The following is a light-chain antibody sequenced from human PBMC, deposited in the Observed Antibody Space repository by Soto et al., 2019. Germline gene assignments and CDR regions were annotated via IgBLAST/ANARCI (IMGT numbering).Light chain of an antibody. J-gene: IGKJ1*01. CDR2: GAS. CDR1: QSVSSN. V-gene: IGKV3-15*01. CDR3: QQYNNWPPWT. Sequence: EVVMTQSPGTLSVSPGKRVTLSCRASQSVSSNLAWYQQKPGQAPRLLIYGASTRATGIPARFSGSGSGTEFTLTISSLQSEDFAVYYCQQYNNWPPWTFGQGTKVEIK.